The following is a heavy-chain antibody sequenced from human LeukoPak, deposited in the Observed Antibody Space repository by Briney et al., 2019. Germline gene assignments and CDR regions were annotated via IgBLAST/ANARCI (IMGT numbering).Heavy chain of an antibody. D-gene: IGHD3-3*01. J-gene: IGHJ6*03. Sequence: EASVKVSCKASGYTFTSYGISWVRQAPGQGLEWMGWISAHNGNTNYAQKLQGRVTMTTDTSTSTAYMELRSLRSDDTAVYYCARRSDFWSGYRDYYYYYMDVWGKGTTVTVSS. CDR1: GYTFTSYG. CDR2: ISAHNGNT. CDR3: ARRSDFWSGYRDYYYYYMDV. V-gene: IGHV1-18*01.